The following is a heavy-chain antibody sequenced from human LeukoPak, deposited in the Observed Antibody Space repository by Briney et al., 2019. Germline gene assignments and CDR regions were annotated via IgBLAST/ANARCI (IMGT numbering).Heavy chain of an antibody. Sequence: PSETLSLTCTVSGGSISSYYWSWIRQPPGKGLEWIGYIYYSGSTNYNPSLKSRVTISVDTSKNQFSLKLSSVTAADTAVYYCARGEGDYVWGSYRARYFDYWGQGTLVTVSS. V-gene: IGHV4-59*01. D-gene: IGHD3-16*02. CDR1: GGSISSYY. J-gene: IGHJ4*02. CDR2: IYYSGST. CDR3: ARGEGDYVWGSYRARYFDY.